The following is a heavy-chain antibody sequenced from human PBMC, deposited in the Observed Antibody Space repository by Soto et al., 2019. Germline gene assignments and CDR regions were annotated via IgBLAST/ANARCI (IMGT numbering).Heavy chain of an antibody. Sequence: SEARCVRWTGSGGLMSSGRCHGGCIRQPPGKGLEWIASIKYSGTTFYNPSLKSRVTLSVDTSKNQFALKLSSVTAAETAVYYCARHGITGSYYDAFDIWGQGTMVT. J-gene: IGHJ3*02. D-gene: IGHD1-26*01. CDR1: GGLMSSGRCH. CDR3: ARHGITGSYYDAFDI. V-gene: IGHV4-39*01. CDR2: IKYSGTT.